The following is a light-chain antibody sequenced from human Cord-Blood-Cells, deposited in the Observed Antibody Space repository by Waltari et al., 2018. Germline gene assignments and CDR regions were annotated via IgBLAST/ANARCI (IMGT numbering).Light chain of an antibody. CDR3: SSYTSSSNWV. CDR1: SSDVGGSNS. CDR2: DVS. J-gene: IGLJ3*02. Sequence: QSALTQPASVSGSPGQSITISCPGTSSDVGGSNSVSWYQQHPGKAPKLMIYDVSKRPSGVSNRFSGSKSGNTASLTISGLQAEDEADYYCSSYTSSSNWVFGGGTKLTVL. V-gene: IGLV2-14*01.